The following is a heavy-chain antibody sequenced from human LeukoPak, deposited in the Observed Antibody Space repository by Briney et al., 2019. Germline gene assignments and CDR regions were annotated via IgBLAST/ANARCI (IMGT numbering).Heavy chain of an antibody. D-gene: IGHD5-18*01. J-gene: IGHJ4*02. CDR1: GYSFTSYW. Sequence: GESLQMSCKGSGYSFTSYWIAWVRQMRGKGLEWMGIIYPGDSDTRYSPSFQGQVTISAEKSINTAYLQWSSLKASDTAMYYCARSGYSFAYGLDYWGQGTLVTVSS. V-gene: IGHV5-51*01. CDR3: ARSGYSFAYGLDY. CDR2: IYPGDSDT.